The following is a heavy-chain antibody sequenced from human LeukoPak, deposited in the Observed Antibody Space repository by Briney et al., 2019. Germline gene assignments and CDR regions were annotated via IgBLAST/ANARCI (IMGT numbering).Heavy chain of an antibody. J-gene: IGHJ4*02. D-gene: IGHD1-26*01. CDR1: GGSISSYY. Sequence: SETLSLTCTVSGGSISSYYWGWIRQPPGKGLEWIASIYYSGSTYYNPSLKSRVTISVDTSKNQFSLKLTSVTAADTAVYYCARSGLVGADFEYWGQGSLVSVSS. V-gene: IGHV4-39*01. CDR2: IYYSGST. CDR3: ARSGLVGADFEY.